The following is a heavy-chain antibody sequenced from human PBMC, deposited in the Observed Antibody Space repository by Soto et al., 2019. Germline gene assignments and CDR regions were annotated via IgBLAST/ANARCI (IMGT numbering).Heavy chain of an antibody. CDR1: GYTLTELS. Sequence: ASVKVSCKVSGYTLTELSMHWVRQAPGQGLEWMGGFDPEDGETIYAQKFQGRVTMTEDTSTDTAYMELSSLRSEDTAVYYCATGPVSDCSGGSCYILLDYWGQGTLVTVSS. CDR2: FDPEDGET. D-gene: IGHD2-15*01. V-gene: IGHV1-24*01. J-gene: IGHJ4*02. CDR3: ATGPVSDCSGGSCYILLDY.